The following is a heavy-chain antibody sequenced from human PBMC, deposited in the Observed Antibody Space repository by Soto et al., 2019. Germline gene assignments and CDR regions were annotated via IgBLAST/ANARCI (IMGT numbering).Heavy chain of an antibody. CDR3: VRPYYSSSWFPFDR. J-gene: IGHJ4*02. Sequence: PGGSLRLSCTASGFDFGDYYVSWIRQAPGKGLEWVSYIDSDDGTTYYTDSVKGRFTISRDNAKNSLYLQMNSLRVEDTALYYCVRPYYSSSWFPFDRWGQGTLVTVSS. CDR1: GFDFGDYY. D-gene: IGHD6-13*01. CDR2: IDSDDGTT. V-gene: IGHV3-11*01.